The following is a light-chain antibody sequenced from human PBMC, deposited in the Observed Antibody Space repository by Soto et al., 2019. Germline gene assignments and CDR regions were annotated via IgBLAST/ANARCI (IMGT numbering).Light chain of an antibody. J-gene: IGKJ4*01. CDR2: DVS. CDR1: QDIAAY. V-gene: IGKV1-12*01. CDR3: QQYASSPVT. Sequence: DIQVTQSPSSVSASVGDRVTITCRASQDIAAYLAWYQHKPGQAPRLLIYDVSSRATGIPARFTGSASGTDFTLTISRLQPEDFALYFCQQYASSPVTFGGGTKVDIK.